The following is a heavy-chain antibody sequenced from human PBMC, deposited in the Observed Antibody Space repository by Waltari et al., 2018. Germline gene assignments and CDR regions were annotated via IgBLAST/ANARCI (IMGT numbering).Heavy chain of an antibody. CDR2: ISWNSGSI. Sequence: EVQLVESGGGLVQPGRSLRLYCAASGFTFDDYAMHWVRQAPGKGLEWVSGISWNSGSIGYADSVKGRFTISRDNAKNSLYLQMNSLRAEDMALYYCAKDRGYGGGSLILDYWGQGTLVTVSS. V-gene: IGHV3-9*03. CDR3: AKDRGYGGGSLILDY. J-gene: IGHJ4*02. D-gene: IGHD2-15*01. CDR1: GFTFDDYA.